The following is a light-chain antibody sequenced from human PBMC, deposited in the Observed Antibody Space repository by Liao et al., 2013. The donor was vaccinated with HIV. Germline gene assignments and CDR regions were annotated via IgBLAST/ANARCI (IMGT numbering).Light chain of an antibody. CDR1: ELPRQY. Sequence: SYELTQPPSVSVSPGQTAKITCSGDELPRQYAYWYQQKPGQAPVLVMYKDRERPSGIPERFSGSRSGTTVTLTISGVQAEDEADYYCQAWDGNTAIFGGGTKLTVL. CDR3: QAWDGNTAI. V-gene: IGLV3-25*03. J-gene: IGLJ2*01. CDR2: KDR.